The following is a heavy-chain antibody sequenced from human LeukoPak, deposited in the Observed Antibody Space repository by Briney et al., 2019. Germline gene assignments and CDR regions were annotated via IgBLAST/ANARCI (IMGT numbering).Heavy chain of an antibody. V-gene: IGHV3-48*01. CDR3: ATGMWGYCSRNSCPLDY. Sequence: GGSLRLSCAASGFMFSSYSMKWVRQAPGKGLEWISYISSKSTSIYYADSVKGRFTVSRDNAESALYLHMSSLRAEDTAVYYCATGMWGYCSRNSCPLDYWGQGTLVTVSS. J-gene: IGHJ4*02. CDR2: ISSKSTSI. CDR1: GFMFSSYS. D-gene: IGHD2-2*01.